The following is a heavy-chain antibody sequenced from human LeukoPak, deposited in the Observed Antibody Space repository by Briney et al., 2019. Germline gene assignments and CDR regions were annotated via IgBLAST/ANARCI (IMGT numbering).Heavy chain of an antibody. CDR1: GGSISSGDYY. J-gene: IGHJ3*02. CDR3: ARGGILSDAFDI. D-gene: IGHD5-18*01. CDR2: IYYSGST. V-gene: IGHV4-30-4*01. Sequence: NPSETLSLTCTVSGGSISSGDYYWSWIRQPPGKGLEWIGYIYYSGSTYYNPSLKCRVTISVDTSKNQFSLKLSSVTAADTAVYYCARGGILSDAFDIWGQGTMVTVSS.